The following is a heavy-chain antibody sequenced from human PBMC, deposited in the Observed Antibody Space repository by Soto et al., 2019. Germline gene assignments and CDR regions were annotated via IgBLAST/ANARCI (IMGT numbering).Heavy chain of an antibody. CDR3: AKDRERDAWYEDY. V-gene: IGHV3-23*01. CDR2: ISGSDGST. CDR1: GFRFSNYA. J-gene: IGHJ4*02. D-gene: IGHD6-13*01. Sequence: VQLLESGGGLVQPGGSLRLSCVASGFRFSNYAMSWVRQAPGEGLEWVSVISGSDGSTYYADSVKGRFTISRDDSKNTLYLQMNSLRTEDTGVYYCAKDRERDAWYEDYWGQGTLVTVSS.